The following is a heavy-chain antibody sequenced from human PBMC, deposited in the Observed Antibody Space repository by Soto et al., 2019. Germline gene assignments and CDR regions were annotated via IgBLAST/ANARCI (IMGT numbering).Heavy chain of an antibody. CDR1: GYTFNGFYY. D-gene: IGHD3-22*01. CDR3: ANPGGTDTGGYYDSDY. CDR2: INPNSGGT. Sequence: VSSVKVSCKDSGYTFNGFYYMHWVRQAPGQGLELMGWINPNSGGTHYPRTFQGRVTMTRDTSITTAYMELSSLKSDDTAVYYCANPGGTDTGGYYDSDYWGQGTMVTVS. J-gene: IGHJ4*02. V-gene: IGHV1-2*02.